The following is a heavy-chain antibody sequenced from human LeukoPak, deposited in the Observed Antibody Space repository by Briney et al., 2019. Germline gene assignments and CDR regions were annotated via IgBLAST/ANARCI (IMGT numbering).Heavy chain of an antibody. V-gene: IGHV4-59*01. CDR2: IYYSGST. D-gene: IGHD3-10*01. CDR3: ARVGMVRGPSDDAFDI. CDR1: GGSISSYY. Sequence: SETLSLTCTVSGGSISSYYWSWIRQPPGKGLEWIGYIYYSGSTNYNPSLKSRVTISVDTSKNQFSLKLSSVTAADTAVYYCARVGMVRGPSDDAFDIWGQGTMVTVSS. J-gene: IGHJ3*02.